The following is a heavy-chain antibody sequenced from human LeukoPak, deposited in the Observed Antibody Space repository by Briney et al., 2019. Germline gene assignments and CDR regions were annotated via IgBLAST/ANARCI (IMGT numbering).Heavy chain of an antibody. Sequence: PGGSLRLSCAASGFTFSSYDMHWVRQATGKGLEWVSAIGTAGDTYYPGSVKGRFTISRENAKNSLYLQMNSLRAGDTAVYYCARAATGLSYGSGIDYWGQGTLVTVSS. D-gene: IGHD3-10*01. J-gene: IGHJ4*02. CDR3: ARAATGLSYGSGIDY. CDR1: GFTFSSYD. V-gene: IGHV3-13*04. CDR2: IGTAGDT.